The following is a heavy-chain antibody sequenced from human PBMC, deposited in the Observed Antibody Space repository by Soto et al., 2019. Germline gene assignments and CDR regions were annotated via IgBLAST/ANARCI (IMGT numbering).Heavy chain of an antibody. D-gene: IGHD5-18*01. CDR1: GYTFSRSA. CDR2: INAGNGNT. V-gene: IGHV1-3*01. J-gene: IGHJ5*02. CDR3: ASGYSYGPNWFDP. Sequence: QVQLVQSGAEVKKPGASVKVSCKASGYTFSRSAMHWVRQAPGQRLEWMGWINAGNGNTKYSQKFQGRVTLTRDKSASIAYMELSSLRSEDTAVYYCASGYSYGPNWFDPWGQGTLVTVSS.